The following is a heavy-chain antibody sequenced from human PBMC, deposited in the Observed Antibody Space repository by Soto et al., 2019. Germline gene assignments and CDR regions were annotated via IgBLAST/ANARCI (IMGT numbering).Heavy chain of an antibody. CDR1: GGSISSYY. CDR3: ARHTAAAGLDY. CDR2: IYYSGST. Sequence: SETLSLTCTVSGGSISSYYWSWIRQPPGKGLEWIGYIYYSGSTNYNPSLKSRVTISVDTSKNQFSLKLSSVTAADTAVYYCARHTAAAGLDYWGQGTLVTVS. D-gene: IGHD6-13*01. J-gene: IGHJ4*02. V-gene: IGHV4-59*08.